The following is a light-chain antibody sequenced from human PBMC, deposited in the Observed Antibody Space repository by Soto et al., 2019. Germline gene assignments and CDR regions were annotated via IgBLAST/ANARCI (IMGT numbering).Light chain of an antibody. CDR3: QQYADWPLT. Sequence: IVMTQSPATVSVSPGESTSLSCRARRTIGTNLGWYQQKPGQAPRLLISKTSNRAIGVPARFSGSGSETEFTPSISSLQSEDIAVYYCQQYADWPLTFGGGTQVDIK. V-gene: IGKV3-15*01. CDR2: KTS. CDR1: RTIGTN. J-gene: IGKJ4*01.